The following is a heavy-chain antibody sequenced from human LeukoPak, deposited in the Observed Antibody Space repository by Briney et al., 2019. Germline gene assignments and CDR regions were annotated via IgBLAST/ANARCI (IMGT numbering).Heavy chain of an antibody. CDR1: GGTFSSYA. V-gene: IGHV1-69*04. D-gene: IGHD6-19*01. J-gene: IGHJ4*02. CDR3: ARAPPLYSSGWYGDEDY. CDR2: IIPILGIA. Sequence: ASVKVSCKASGGTFSSYAISGVRQAPGQGLEWMGRIIPILGIANYAQKFQGRVTITADKSTSTAYMELSSLRSEDTAVYYCARAPPLYSSGWYGDEDYWGQGTLVTVSS.